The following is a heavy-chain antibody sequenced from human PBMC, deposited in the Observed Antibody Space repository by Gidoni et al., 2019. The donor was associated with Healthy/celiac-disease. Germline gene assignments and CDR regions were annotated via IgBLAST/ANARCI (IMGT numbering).Heavy chain of an antibody. Sequence: QLQLQESGPGLVKPSETLSLTCTSPGGSISSSSYYWGWIRQPPGKGLEWIGSIYYSGSTYYNPSLKSRVTISVDTSKNQFSLKLSSVTAADTAVYYCARETVTTYGWGQGTLVTVSS. D-gene: IGHD4-17*01. V-gene: IGHV4-39*02. CDR2: IYYSGST. CDR1: GGSISSSSYY. J-gene: IGHJ4*02. CDR3: ARETVTTYG.